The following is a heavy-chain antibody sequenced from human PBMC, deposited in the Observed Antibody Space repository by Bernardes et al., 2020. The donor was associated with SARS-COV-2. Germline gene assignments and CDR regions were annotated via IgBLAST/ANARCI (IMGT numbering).Heavy chain of an antibody. CDR1: GYAFTSYD. CDR3: ARGTEYRLEDLSTNAFDP. V-gene: IGHV1-8*01. Sequence: ASEKVSCKASGYAFTSYDINWVRQTTGQGLEWMGWMNPNSGNRGFAQKFQGRVTMTRDTSISTAYMELSNLRSEDTAVYYCARGTEYRLEDLSTNAFDPWGQGTMVTVSS. J-gene: IGHJ3*01. CDR2: MNPNSGNR. D-gene: IGHD3-16*02.